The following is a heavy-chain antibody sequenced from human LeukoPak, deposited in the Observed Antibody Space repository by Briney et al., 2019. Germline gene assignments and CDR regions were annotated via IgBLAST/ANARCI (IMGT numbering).Heavy chain of an antibody. D-gene: IGHD5-18*01. Sequence: GGSLRLSCSASGFTFSSYAMYWVRQAPGKGLEYVSGININGDSTFYADSVKGRFTISRDNSKNTLYLQMSSLKASDTAMYYCARHSYGYGGGLADSWGQGTLITVSS. CDR1: GFTFSSYA. J-gene: IGHJ4*02. CDR2: ININGDST. CDR3: ARHSYGYGGGLADS. V-gene: IGHV3-64*04.